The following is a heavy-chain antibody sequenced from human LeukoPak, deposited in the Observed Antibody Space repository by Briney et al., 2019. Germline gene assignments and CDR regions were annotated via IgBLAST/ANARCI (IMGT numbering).Heavy chain of an antibody. J-gene: IGHJ2*01. CDR3: ARSRRPRLLYGDYAWYFDL. D-gene: IGHD4-17*01. V-gene: IGHV4-59*08. Sequence: SETLSLTCTVSGGSISSYYWSWIRQPPGKGLEWIGYINYSGSTNHNPSLKSRVTISVDTSKNQFSLKLSSVTAADTAVYYCARSRRPRLLYGDYAWYFDLWRRGTLVTVSS. CDR2: INYSGST. CDR1: GGSISSYY.